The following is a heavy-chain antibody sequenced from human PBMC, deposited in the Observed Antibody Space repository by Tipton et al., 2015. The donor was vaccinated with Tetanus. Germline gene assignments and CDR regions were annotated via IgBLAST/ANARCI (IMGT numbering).Heavy chain of an antibody. Sequence: SLRLSCAASGFTFSSYAMSWVRQAPGKGLEWVSAISGSGGSTYYADSVKGRFTISRDNSKNTLYLQMNSLRAEDTAVYYCARGRGSGSYYKVYYYYGMDVWGQGTTVTVSS. CDR3: ARGRGSGSYYKVYYYYGMDV. CDR1: GFTFSSYA. V-gene: IGHV3-23*01. CDR2: ISGSGGST. D-gene: IGHD3-10*01. J-gene: IGHJ6*02.